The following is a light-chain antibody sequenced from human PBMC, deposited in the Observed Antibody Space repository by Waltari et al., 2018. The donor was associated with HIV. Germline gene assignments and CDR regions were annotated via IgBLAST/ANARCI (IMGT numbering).Light chain of an antibody. CDR3: QQYDDWPPIT. Sequence: EVVMTQSPAPLSVSPGERATLSCRASQSVSTNLAWYQQQSGQGPRLLIYGASTRATGIPARCSGSGSGTEFTLTISSLQSEDFAVYFCQQYDDWPPITFGQGTRLEIK. J-gene: IGKJ5*01. CDR1: QSVSTN. CDR2: GAS. V-gene: IGKV3-15*01.